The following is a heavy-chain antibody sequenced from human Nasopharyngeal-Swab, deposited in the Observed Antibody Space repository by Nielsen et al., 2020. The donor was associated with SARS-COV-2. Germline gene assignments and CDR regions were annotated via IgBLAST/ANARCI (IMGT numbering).Heavy chain of an antibody. CDR1: GFSLKSFA. CDR3: AKANTRDFDY. V-gene: IGHV3-23*01. J-gene: IGHJ4*02. CDR2: ISGGGDST. Sequence: GFLKISRSASGFSLKSFAMSWVRQAPGKGLEWVSGISGGGDSTHYADSVKGRFTISRDNSRKTLYLQMNSLRAEDTAVYHCAKANTRDFDYWGQGTLVTVSS.